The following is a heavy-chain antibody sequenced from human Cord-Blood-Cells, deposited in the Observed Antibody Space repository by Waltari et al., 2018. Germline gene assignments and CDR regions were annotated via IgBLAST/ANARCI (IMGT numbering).Heavy chain of an antibody. D-gene: IGHD3-3*01. Sequence: QVQLVQSGAEVKKPGASVKVSCKASGYTFTSYAMHWVRQAPGQRLEWMGWINAGNGNTKYSQKFQGRVTITRDTSANTAYMELSSLRSEDTAVYYCATAYYDFWSGYYDYWGQGTLVTVSS. CDR2: INAGNGNT. CDR3: ATAYYDFWSGYYDY. J-gene: IGHJ4*02. V-gene: IGHV1-3*01. CDR1: GYTFTSYA.